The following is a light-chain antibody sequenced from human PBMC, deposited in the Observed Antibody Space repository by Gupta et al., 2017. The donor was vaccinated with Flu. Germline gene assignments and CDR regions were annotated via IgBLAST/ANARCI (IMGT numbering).Light chain of an antibody. V-gene: IGLV1-51*02. CDR2: ENN. J-gene: IGLJ2*01. CDR3: GTLDSSLSAVV. CDR1: SSNIGNNY. Sequence: QPVLTQPPSVSAAPGQKVTISCSGSSSNIGNNYVSWYQQLPGTAPKLLIHENNKRPSGIPDRFSGSKSVTSATLGITGLQTGDEADYYCGTLDSSLSAVVFGGGTKLTVL.